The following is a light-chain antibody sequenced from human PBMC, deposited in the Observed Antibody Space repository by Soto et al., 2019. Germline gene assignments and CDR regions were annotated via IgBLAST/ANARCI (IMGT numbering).Light chain of an antibody. Sequence: QSAMTQPASVSGSPGQSITISCTGTSSDVGSYNQVAWYQQHPGKAPKLMIYEVDKRTSGVSNRLSGAKSGNTASLTIYGLQTEDEADYYCCSYALRGTYVFGIGTKVTVL. CDR2: EVD. J-gene: IGLJ1*01. CDR1: SSDVGSYNQ. CDR3: CSYALRGTYV. V-gene: IGLV2-23*02.